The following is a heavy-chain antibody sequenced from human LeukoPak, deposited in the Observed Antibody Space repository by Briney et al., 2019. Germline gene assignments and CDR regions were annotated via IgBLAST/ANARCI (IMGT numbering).Heavy chain of an antibody. J-gene: IGHJ3*02. CDR2: IRYDGSNK. Sequence: PGGSLRLSCAASGFTFSSYGMHWVRQAPGKGLEWVAFIRYDGSNKYYADSVKGRFTISRDNSKNTLYLQMNSLRAEDTAVYYCARDLGGSYYGDAFDIWGQGTMVTVSS. CDR1: GFTFSSYG. V-gene: IGHV3-30*02. CDR3: ARDLGGSYYGDAFDI. D-gene: IGHD1-26*01.